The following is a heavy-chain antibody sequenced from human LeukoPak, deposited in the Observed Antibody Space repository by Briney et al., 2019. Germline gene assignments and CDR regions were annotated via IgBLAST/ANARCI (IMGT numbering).Heavy chain of an antibody. CDR3: ARADYLGEYGSGSYYNRYLDY. CDR1: GGSISSSNW. CDR2: IHHSGST. V-gene: IGHV4-4*02. Sequence: SETLSLTCAVSGGSISSSNWWSWVRQPPGKGLEWIGEIHHSGSTYYNPSLKSRVTISVDTSKNQFSLKLSSVTAADTAVYYCARADYLGEYGSGSYYNRYLDYWGQGTLVTVSS. J-gene: IGHJ4*02. D-gene: IGHD3-10*01.